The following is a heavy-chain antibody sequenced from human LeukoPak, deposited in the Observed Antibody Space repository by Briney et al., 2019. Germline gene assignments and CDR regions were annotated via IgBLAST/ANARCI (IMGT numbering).Heavy chain of an antibody. J-gene: IGHJ4*02. CDR3: ARSLVAVAGDFDY. CDR2: MNPNSGNT. Sequence: ASVTVSCKASGYTFTSYDINWVRQATGQGLEWMGWMNPNSGNTGYAQKFQGRVTMTRNTSISTAYMELSSLRSEDTAVYYCARSLVAVAGDFDYWGQGTLVTVSS. D-gene: IGHD6-19*01. V-gene: IGHV1-8*01. CDR1: GYTFTSYD.